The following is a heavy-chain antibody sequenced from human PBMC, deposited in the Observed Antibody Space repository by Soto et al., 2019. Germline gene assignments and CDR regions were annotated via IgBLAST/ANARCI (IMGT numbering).Heavy chain of an antibody. J-gene: IGHJ4*02. D-gene: IGHD4-17*01. CDR1: GGTFSSYA. Sequence: SVKVSCKASGGTFSSYAISWVRQAPGQGLEWMGGIIPIFGTANYAQKFQGRVTITADESTSTAYMELSSLRSEDTAVYYCASHRDDYGAYGYIDYWGQGTLVTVSS. V-gene: IGHV1-69*13. CDR3: ASHRDDYGAYGYIDY. CDR2: IIPIFGTA.